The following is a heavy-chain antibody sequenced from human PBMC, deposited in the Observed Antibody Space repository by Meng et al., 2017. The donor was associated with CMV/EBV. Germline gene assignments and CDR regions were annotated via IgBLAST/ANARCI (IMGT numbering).Heavy chain of an antibody. Sequence: GESLKISCAASGFTFSSYSMNWVRQAPGKGLEWVSSISSSSSYIYYADSVKGRFTISRDNAKNSLYLQMNSLRAEDTAVYYCARDLEPPYCSSTSSYGVNYGMDVWGQGTTVTVSS. V-gene: IGHV3-21*01. CDR2: ISSSSSYI. CDR1: GFTFSSYS. CDR3: ARDLEPPYCSSTSSYGVNYGMDV. J-gene: IGHJ6*02. D-gene: IGHD2-2*01.